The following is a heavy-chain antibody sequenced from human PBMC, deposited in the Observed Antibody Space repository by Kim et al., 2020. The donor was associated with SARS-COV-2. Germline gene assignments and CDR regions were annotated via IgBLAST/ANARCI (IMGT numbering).Heavy chain of an antibody. CDR2: ISYDGSNK. Sequence: GGSLRLSCAASGFTFSSYAMHWVRQTPGKGLEWVAVISYDGSNKYYADSVKGRFTISRDYSKNTLYLQMNSLRAEDTAVYYCARDGDPQGYFDYWGQGTL. J-gene: IGHJ4*02. CDR1: GFTFSSYA. V-gene: IGHV3-30-3*01. D-gene: IGHD7-27*01. CDR3: ARDGDPQGYFDY.